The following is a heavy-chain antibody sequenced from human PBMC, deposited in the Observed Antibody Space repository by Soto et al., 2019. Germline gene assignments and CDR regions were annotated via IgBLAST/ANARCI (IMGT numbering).Heavy chain of an antibody. J-gene: IGHJ4*02. V-gene: IGHV3-23*01. CDR2: ISGSGGST. CDR3: AKDQGIVVVPAAKGYFDY. CDR1: GFTFSSYA. D-gene: IGHD2-2*01. Sequence: EVQLLESGGGLVQPGGSLRLSCAASGFTFSSYAMSWVRQAPGKGLEWVSAISGSGGSTYYADSVKGRFTISRDNSKNTLYLQMSSLRAEDTAVYYCAKDQGIVVVPAAKGYFDYWGQGTLVTVSS.